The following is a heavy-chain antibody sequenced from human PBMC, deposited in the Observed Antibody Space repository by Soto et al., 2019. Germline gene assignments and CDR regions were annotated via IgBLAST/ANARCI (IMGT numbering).Heavy chain of an antibody. D-gene: IGHD1-7*01. Sequence: SETLSLTCTVSGGSISSYYWSWIRQPPGKGLEWIGYIYYSGSTNYNPSLKSRVTISVDTSKNQFSLKLSSVTAADTAVYYCARGNGNYYDWFDPWGQGTLVTVSS. CDR1: GGSISSYY. CDR2: IYYSGST. CDR3: ARGNGNYYDWFDP. J-gene: IGHJ5*02. V-gene: IGHV4-59*01.